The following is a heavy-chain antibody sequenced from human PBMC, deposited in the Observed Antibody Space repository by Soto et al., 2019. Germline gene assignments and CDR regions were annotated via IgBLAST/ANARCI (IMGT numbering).Heavy chain of an antibody. CDR1: GFTFSSYA. CDR3: AKDQVYFDWLSPLTASHF. Sequence: GGSLRLSCAASGFTFSSYAMSWVRQAPGKGLEWVSAISGSGGSTYYADSVKGRFTISRDNSKNTLYLQMNSLRAEDTAVYYCAKDQVYFDWLSPLTASHFWGQGILVTGSS. V-gene: IGHV3-23*01. CDR2: ISGSGGST. J-gene: IGHJ4*02. D-gene: IGHD3-9*01.